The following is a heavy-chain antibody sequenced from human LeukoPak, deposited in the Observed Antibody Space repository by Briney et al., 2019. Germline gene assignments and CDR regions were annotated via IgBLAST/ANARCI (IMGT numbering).Heavy chain of an antibody. J-gene: IGHJ4*02. CDR3: ARGPFLEHEYYFDY. V-gene: IGHV4-59*01. CDR2: IYYSGST. CDR1: GGSISSYY. D-gene: IGHD3-3*01. Sequence: SETLSLTCTVSGGSISSYYWSWIRQPPGKGLEWIGYIYYSGSTNYNPSLKSRVTISVDTSKNQFSLKLSSVTAADTAVYYCARGPFLEHEYYFDYWGQGTLVTVSS.